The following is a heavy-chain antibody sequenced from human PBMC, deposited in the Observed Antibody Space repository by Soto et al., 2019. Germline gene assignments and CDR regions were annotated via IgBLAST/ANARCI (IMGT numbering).Heavy chain of an antibody. V-gene: IGHV6-1*01. CDR3: ARSITGSAYFDY. Sequence: PSRGLLITSSIFWHKAYRKTVTWNSISQARFEVLQCLGRTYFRSKWFHDYAVSVESRITINPDTSKNQFSLQLISVTPEDTAVYYCARSITGSAYFDYWGQGTLVTVSS. J-gene: IGHJ4*02. CDR2: TYFRSKWFH. D-gene: IGHD3-10*01. CDR1: WHKAYRKTVT.